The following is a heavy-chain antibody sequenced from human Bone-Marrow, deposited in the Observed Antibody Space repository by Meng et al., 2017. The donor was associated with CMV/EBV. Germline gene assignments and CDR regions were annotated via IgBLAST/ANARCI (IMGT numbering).Heavy chain of an antibody. CDR2: ISAYNGNS. CDR3: PREPEYSGYGYAFDI. CDR1: GYTFTSYG. J-gene: IGHJ3*02. V-gene: IGHV1-18*01. D-gene: IGHD5-12*01. Sequence: ASVKVSCKASGYTFTSYGISWVRQAPGQGLEWMGWISAYNGNSNYAQKLQGRVTMTTDTSTSTPYMDLRSLRSDYTAVYYCPREPEYSGYGYAFDIWGQGTMVTVSS.